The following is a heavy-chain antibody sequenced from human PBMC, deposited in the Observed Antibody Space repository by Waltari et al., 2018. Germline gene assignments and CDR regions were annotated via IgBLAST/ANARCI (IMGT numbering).Heavy chain of an antibody. Sequence: QLQLQESGPGLVKPSETLSLTCTVSGGSISSSSYYWGWIRQPPGKGLEWIGSIYYSGSTYYNPSLKSRVTISVDTSKNQFSLKLSSVTAADTAGYYCARPSYATTAIDYWGQGTLVTVSS. CDR3: ARPSYATTAIDY. CDR1: GGSISSSSYY. V-gene: IGHV4-39*07. J-gene: IGHJ4*02. D-gene: IGHD2-2*01. CDR2: IYYSGST.